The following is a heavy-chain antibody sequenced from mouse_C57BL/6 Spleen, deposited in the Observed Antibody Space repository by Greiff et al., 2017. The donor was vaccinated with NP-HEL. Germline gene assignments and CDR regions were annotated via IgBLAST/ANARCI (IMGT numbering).Heavy chain of an antibody. CDR1: GYTFTSYT. CDR2: INPSSGYT. V-gene: IGHV1-4*01. CDR3: ATYYGSRRYFDV. D-gene: IGHD1-1*01. Sequence: VHLVESGAELARPGASVKMSCKASGYTFTSYTMHWVKQRPGQGLEWIGYINPSSGYTKYNQKFKDKATLTADKSSSTAYMQLSSLTSEDSAVYYCATYYGSRRYFDVWGTGTTVTVSS. J-gene: IGHJ1*03.